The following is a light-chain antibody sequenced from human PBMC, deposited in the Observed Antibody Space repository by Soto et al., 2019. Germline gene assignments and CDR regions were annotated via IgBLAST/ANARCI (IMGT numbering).Light chain of an antibody. Sequence: ILMTQSPATLSVSPGERATLSCRASQSVSNNLAWYQQKPGQAPRLLIYDASTRATGIPARFSGSGSGTECTLTLSGLQSEDFAVYYCQQYNNWPPWTFGQGTKVEIK. CDR3: QQYNNWPPWT. CDR2: DAS. CDR1: QSVSNN. V-gene: IGKV3-15*01. J-gene: IGKJ1*01.